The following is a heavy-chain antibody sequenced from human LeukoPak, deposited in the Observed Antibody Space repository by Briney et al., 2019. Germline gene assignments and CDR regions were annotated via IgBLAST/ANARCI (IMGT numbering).Heavy chain of an antibody. CDR1: GFTFDDYV. J-gene: IGHJ5*02. CDR2: IGGNGDST. V-gene: IGHV3-43*02. CDR3: AKDIIPPHSSGSAS. D-gene: IGHD6-19*01. Sequence: GGSLRLPCAASGFTFDDYVMHWVRQSPGKGLEWVSLIGGNGDSTYYTDSVKGRFTISRDNSKNSLYLQMNSLRSEDTAFYFCAKDIIPPHSSGSASWGQGTLVTVSS.